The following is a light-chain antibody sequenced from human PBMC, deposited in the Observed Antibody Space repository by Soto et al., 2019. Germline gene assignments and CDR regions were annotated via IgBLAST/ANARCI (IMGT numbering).Light chain of an antibody. J-gene: IGLJ2*01. V-gene: IGLV2-8*01. CDR2: EVS. Sequence: QSALTQPPSASGSPGQSVTISCTGTSSDVGGYNYVSWYQQHPGKAPKLVIYEVSKRPSGVPNRFSGSKSGNTASLTVSGLQAEDEADYYYISNEGDSNRDVFGRGTKLTVL. CDR3: ISNEGDSNRDV. CDR1: SSDVGGYNY.